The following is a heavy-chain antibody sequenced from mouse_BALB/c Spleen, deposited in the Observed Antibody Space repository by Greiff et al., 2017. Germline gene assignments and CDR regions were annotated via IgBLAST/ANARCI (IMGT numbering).Heavy chain of an antibody. CDR3: AHLYYDYVYYFDY. D-gene: IGHD2-4*01. CDR2: ISSGGST. CDR1: GFTFSSYA. V-gene: IGHV5-6-5*01. J-gene: IGHJ2*01. Sequence: EVQLQQSGGGLVKPGGSLKLSCAASGFTFSSYAMSWVRQTPEKRLEWVASISSGGSTYYPDSVKGRFTISRDNARNILYLQMSSLRSEDTAMYYCAHLYYDYVYYFDYWGQGTTLTVSS.